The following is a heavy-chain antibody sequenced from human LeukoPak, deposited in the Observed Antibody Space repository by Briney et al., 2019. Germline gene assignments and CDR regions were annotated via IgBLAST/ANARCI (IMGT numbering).Heavy chain of an antibody. Sequence: ASVKVSCKASGYTFTGNYMHWVRQAPGQGLEWMGWINPNSGGTNYAQKFQGWVTMTRDTSISTAYMELSRLRSDDTAVYYCARGPRPYYDILTGPKIDAFDIWGQGTMVTVSS. CDR2: INPNSGGT. J-gene: IGHJ3*02. CDR1: GYTFTGNY. D-gene: IGHD3-9*01. V-gene: IGHV1-2*04. CDR3: ARGPRPYYDILTGPKIDAFDI.